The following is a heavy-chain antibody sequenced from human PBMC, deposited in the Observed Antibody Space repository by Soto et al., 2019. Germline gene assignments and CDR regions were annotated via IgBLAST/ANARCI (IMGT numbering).Heavy chain of an antibody. CDR3: VRHQDGLEVAFDI. CDR2: IYYSGST. V-gene: IGHV4-59*08. Sequence: SETLSLTCTVSGGSISSYYWSWIRQPPGKGLEWIGYIYYSGSTNYNPSLKSRVTSSVDSSKNQFSLKLSSVTAADTAVYYCVRHQDGLEVAFDIWGQGTMVTVSS. J-gene: IGHJ3*02. CDR1: GGSISSYY.